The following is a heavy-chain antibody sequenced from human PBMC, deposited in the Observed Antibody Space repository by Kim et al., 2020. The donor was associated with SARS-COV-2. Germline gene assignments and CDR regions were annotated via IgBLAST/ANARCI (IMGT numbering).Heavy chain of an antibody. Sequence: SVQGRFTISRDNSQDTRYLQMNSLRAEDTAVYYCAKGSVIVVVPAVQGFDYWGQGTLVTVSS. CDR3: AKGSVIVVVPAVQGFDY. D-gene: IGHD2-2*01. J-gene: IGHJ4*02. V-gene: IGHV3-30*02.